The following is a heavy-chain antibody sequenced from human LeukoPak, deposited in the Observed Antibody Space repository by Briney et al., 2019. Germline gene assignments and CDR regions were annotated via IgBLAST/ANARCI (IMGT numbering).Heavy chain of an antibody. CDR1: GFTFNSYS. J-gene: IGHJ4*02. CDR2: ISSSSSSI. CDR3: ARGLQLVLNY. Sequence: GGSLRLSCAASGFTFNSYSMNWVRQAPGKGLEWVSSISSSSSSIYYADSVKGRFTISRDNAKNSLYLQMNSLRAEDTAVYYCARGLQLVLNYWGQGTLVTVSS. D-gene: IGHD6-6*01. V-gene: IGHV3-21*01.